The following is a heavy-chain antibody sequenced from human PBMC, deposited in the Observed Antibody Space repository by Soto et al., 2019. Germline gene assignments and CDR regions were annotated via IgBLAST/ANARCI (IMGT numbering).Heavy chain of an antibody. CDR1: GYTFTGYY. V-gene: IGHV1-2*04. CDR2: INPNSGGT. Sequence: QVQLVQSGAEVKKPGASVEVSCKASGYTFTGYYMHWVRQAPGQGLEWMGWINPNSGGTNYAQKFQGWVTMTRDTSISTAYMELSRLRSDDTAVYYCARGRFDSSSSYWFDPWGQGTLVTVSS. D-gene: IGHD6-6*01. CDR3: ARGRFDSSSSYWFDP. J-gene: IGHJ5*02.